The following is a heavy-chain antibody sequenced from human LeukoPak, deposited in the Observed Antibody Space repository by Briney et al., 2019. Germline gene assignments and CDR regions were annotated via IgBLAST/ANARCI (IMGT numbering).Heavy chain of an antibody. V-gene: IGHV3-23*01. CDR3: AKYKPAAGYYFDY. CDR1: GFTFSSYA. CDR2: ISGSGGST. Sequence: GGSLRLSCAASGFTFSSYAMSWVRQGPGKGVEWVSAISGSGGSTYYADSVKGRFTISRDNSKNTLCLQMNSLRAEDTAVYYCAKYKPAAGYYFDYWGQGTLVTVSS. D-gene: IGHD2-2*01. J-gene: IGHJ4*02.